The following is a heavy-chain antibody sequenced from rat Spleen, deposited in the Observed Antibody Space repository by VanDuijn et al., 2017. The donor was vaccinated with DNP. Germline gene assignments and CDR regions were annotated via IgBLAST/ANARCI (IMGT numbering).Heavy chain of an antibody. CDR3: TRDRGHATPYYFDY. CDR1: GFSLTSYM. J-gene: IGHJ2*01. D-gene: IGHD1-4*01. CDR2: IWTGGST. Sequence: QVQLKESGPGLVQPSQTLSLTCTVSGFSLTSYMLHWVRHPTGKGLEWMGMIWTGGSTDYNSTLKSRLSISRDTSTSQVLLKMNSLQVEDTAIYFCTRDRGHATPYYFDYWGQGVMVTVSS. V-gene: IGHV2-30*01.